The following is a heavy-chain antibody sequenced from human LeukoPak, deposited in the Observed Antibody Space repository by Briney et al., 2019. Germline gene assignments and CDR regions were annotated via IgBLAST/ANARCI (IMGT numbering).Heavy chain of an antibody. CDR2: ISWNSGSI. V-gene: IGHV3-9*01. J-gene: IGHJ5*02. Sequence: PGGSLRLSCAASGFTFDDYAMHWVRQAPGKGLEWVSGISWNSGSIGYVDSVKGRFTISRDNAKNSLYLQMNSLRAEDTAVYYCARDRSKRFDPWGQGTLVTVSS. CDR1: GFTFDDYA. CDR3: ARDRSKRFDP.